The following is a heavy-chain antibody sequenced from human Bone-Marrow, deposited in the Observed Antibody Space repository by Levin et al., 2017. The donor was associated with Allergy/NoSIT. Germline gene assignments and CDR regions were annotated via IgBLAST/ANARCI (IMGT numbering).Heavy chain of an antibody. Sequence: PGGSLRLSCTASGFTFSGYSMTWVRQAPGKGLEWVSFISNTFNIYYTDLVKGRFTISRDNAKNSVFLQMNSLTAEDTAVYYCAREDGYCTGGKCYPGAFNVWGQGTTVTVSS. CDR1: GFTFSGYS. D-gene: IGHD2-8*02. CDR3: AREDGYCTGGKCYPGAFNV. V-gene: IGHV3-21*01. J-gene: IGHJ3*01. CDR2: ISNTFNI.